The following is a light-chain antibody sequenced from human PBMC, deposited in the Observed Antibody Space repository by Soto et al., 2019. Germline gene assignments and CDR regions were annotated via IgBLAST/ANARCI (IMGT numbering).Light chain of an antibody. Sequence: QSALTQPASVSGSPGQSITISCTGISSDVGSYYLVSWYQQHPGKAPKLMIYEGSERPSGVSHRFSGSKSGNTASLTISGLQAEDEADYYCCSSTGSTSVVFGGGTKLTVL. CDR2: EGS. CDR1: SSDVGSYYL. CDR3: CSSTGSTSVV. J-gene: IGLJ2*01. V-gene: IGLV2-23*01.